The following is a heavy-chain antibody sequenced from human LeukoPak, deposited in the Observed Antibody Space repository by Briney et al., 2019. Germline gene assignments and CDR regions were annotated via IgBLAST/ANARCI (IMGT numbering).Heavy chain of an antibody. D-gene: IGHD1-26*01. CDR1: GFTFGDYA. CDR2: IRSKTYGGTG. Sequence: GRSLRLSCTASGFTFGDYAMNWFRQAPGKGLEWVGFIRSKTYGGTGEYAASVKGRFTISRDDSKSIAHLQMNSLKTEDTAVYYCTRSESGTYKGGFDFWGQGTLVTVSS. CDR3: TRSESGTYKGGFDF. J-gene: IGHJ4*02. V-gene: IGHV3-49*03.